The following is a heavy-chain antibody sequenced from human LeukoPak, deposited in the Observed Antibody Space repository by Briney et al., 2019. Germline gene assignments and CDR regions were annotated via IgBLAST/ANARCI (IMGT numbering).Heavy chain of an antibody. CDR2: IYYSGST. CDR3: ARRRGDYYMDV. J-gene: IGHJ6*03. D-gene: IGHD3-3*01. Sequence: SETLSLTCTVSGGSISSYYWSWIRQVPGKGLEWIGYIYYSGSTNYNPSLKSRVTIAVDTSKNQFSLKVSSVTDADTAVYYCARRRGDYYMDVWGKGTTVTISS. V-gene: IGHV4-59*01. CDR1: GGSISSYY.